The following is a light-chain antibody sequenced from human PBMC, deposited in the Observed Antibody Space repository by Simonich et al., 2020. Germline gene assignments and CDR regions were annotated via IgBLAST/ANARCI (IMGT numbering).Light chain of an antibody. V-gene: IGLV2-11*01. CDR2: DVS. CDR1: SSDVGGYNY. CDR3: CSYAGSYTWV. J-gene: IGLJ3*02. Sequence: QSALTQPASVSGSPGQSITISCTGTSSDVGGYNYVSWYQQHPGKAPKLMIYDVSKRPEGVPDRFSGAKSGNTASRTSSGLQAEDEADYYCCSYAGSYTWVFGGGTKLTVL.